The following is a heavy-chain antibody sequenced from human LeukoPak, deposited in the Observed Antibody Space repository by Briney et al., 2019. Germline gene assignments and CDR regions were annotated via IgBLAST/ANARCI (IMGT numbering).Heavy chain of an antibody. CDR1: GGSFSGYY. J-gene: IGHJ4*02. CDR3: ARGPRDSTTWYANY. D-gene: IGHD6-13*01. CDR2: INHSGST. V-gene: IGHV4-34*01. Sequence: SETLSLTCAVYGGSFSGYYWSWIRQPPGKGLEWIGGINHSGSTNYNPSLKSRVTISVDTSKNQFYLNLSSVTVADTAVYYCARGPRDSTTWYANYWAQGTLVTVSS.